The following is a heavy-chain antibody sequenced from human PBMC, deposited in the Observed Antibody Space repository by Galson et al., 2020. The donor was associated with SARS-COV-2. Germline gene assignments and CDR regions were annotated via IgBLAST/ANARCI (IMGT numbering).Heavy chain of an antibody. D-gene: IGHD5-18*01. Sequence: AGSLRLSCAASGFTFSSYAMHWVRQAPGKGLEWVAVISHDGSNKYYADSVKCRFNISRDNSKNTLYLQMNSLRAEDTAVYYCARARGYSYYGMDVWGQGTTVTVSS. CDR2: ISHDGSNK. CDR1: GFTFSSYA. CDR3: ARARGYSYYGMDV. J-gene: IGHJ6*02. V-gene: IGHV3-30*04.